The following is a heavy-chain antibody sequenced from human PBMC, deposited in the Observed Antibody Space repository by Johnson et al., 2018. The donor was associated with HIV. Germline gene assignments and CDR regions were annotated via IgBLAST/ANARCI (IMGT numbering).Heavy chain of an antibody. CDR2: INSDGSST. J-gene: IGHJ3*02. CDR3: ARRTVTALFDI. D-gene: IGHD4-17*01. Sequence: VQLVESGGGLVQPGRSLRLSCAASGFTFDDYAMHWVRQAPGKGLEWVSRINSDGSSTNYADSVKGRFTISRDNSMNTLYLQMNSLRAEDTAVYYCARRTVTALFDIWGQGTLVTVSS. V-gene: IGHV3-74*02. CDR1: GFTFDDYA.